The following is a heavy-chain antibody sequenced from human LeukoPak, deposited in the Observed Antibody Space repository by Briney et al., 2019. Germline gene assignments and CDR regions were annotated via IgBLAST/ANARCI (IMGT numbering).Heavy chain of an antibody. CDR3: ARAPHYDILTGYPNWFDP. V-gene: IGHV4-59*11. CDR2: IYYSGST. Sequence: SETLSLTCTVSGGSISSHYWSWIRQPPGKGLEWIGYIYYSGSTNYNPSLKSRVTISVDTSKNQFSLKLSSVTAADTAVYYCARAPHYDILTGYPNWFDPWGQGTLVTVSS. CDR1: GGSISSHY. D-gene: IGHD3-9*01. J-gene: IGHJ5*02.